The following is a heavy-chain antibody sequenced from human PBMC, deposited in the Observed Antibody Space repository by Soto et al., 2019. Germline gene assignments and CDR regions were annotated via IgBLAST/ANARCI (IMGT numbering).Heavy chain of an antibody. Sequence: GGSLRLSCAASGFTFSSYAMHWVRQAPGKGLEYVSTISSNGGSTDYANSVKGRFTISRDNSKNTLYLQMGSLRAEDTAVYYCTTGTIMAVAGRRGYWGQGTLVTVSS. V-gene: IGHV3-64*01. CDR2: ISSNGGST. CDR3: TTGTIMAVAGRRGY. CDR1: GFTFSSYA. D-gene: IGHD6-19*01. J-gene: IGHJ4*02.